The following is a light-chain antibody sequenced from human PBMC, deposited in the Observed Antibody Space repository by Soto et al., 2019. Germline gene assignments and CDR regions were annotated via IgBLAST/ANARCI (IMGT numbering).Light chain of an antibody. J-gene: IGKJ3*01. Sequence: DLQMTQSPSTLSASVGDRVTITCRASQSISSWLAWYQQKPWKAPTLLLYDASILESVVPSRFSGSGSGTEFTLTISSLQPDDFATYYCKQYNSFGPGNNVDIK. V-gene: IGKV1-5*01. CDR2: DAS. CDR3: KQYNS. CDR1: QSISSW.